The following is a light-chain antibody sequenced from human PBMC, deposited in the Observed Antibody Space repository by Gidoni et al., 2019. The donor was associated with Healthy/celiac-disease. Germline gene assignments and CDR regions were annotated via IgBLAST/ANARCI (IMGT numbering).Light chain of an antibody. V-gene: IGKV1-8*01. CDR1: PGISSY. J-gene: IGKJ1*01. CDR3: QQYYSYPWT. Sequence: IRLTRSPSSLSASTGDRVTITCRASPGISSYLAWYQQKPGKAPKLLIYAASTLQSGVPSRFSGSGSGTEFTLTISCLQSEDFATYYCQQYYSYPWTFGQGTKVEIK. CDR2: AAS.